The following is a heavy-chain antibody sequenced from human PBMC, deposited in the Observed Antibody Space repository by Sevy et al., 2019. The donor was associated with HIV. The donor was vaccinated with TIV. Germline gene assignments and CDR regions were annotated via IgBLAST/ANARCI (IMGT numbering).Heavy chain of an antibody. D-gene: IGHD1-20*01. J-gene: IGHJ6*03. CDR1: GFTFSSYA. CDR3: AKDGYKPSVGDENYYYYYMDV. Sequence: GGSLRLSCAASGFTFSSYAMSWVRQAPGKGLEWVSAISGSGGSTYYADSVKGRFTISRDNSKNTLYLQMNSLRAEDTAVYYCAKDGYKPSVGDENYYYYYMDVWGKWTTVTVSS. CDR2: ISGSGGST. V-gene: IGHV3-23*01.